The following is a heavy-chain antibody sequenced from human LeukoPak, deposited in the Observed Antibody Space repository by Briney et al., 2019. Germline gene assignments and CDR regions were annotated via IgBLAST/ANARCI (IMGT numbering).Heavy chain of an antibody. D-gene: IGHD3-22*01. V-gene: IGHV4-4*08. CDR1: GGSISSYY. J-gene: IGHJ5*02. Sequence: SETLSLTCTVSGGSISSYYWSWIRQPPGKGLEWIGYIYTSGSTNYNPSLKSRVTMSVDTSKNQFSLKLSSVTAADTAVYYCAREFAYYYDSSGYYYNWFDPWGQGTLVTVSS. CDR2: IYTSGST. CDR3: AREFAYYYDSSGYYYNWFDP.